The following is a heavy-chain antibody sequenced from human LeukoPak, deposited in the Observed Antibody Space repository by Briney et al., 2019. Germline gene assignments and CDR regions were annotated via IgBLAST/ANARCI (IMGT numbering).Heavy chain of an antibody. D-gene: IGHD2-2*01. V-gene: IGHV4-34*01. CDR2: INHSGST. CDR3: AREGRLGYCSSTSCYYFDY. Sequence: SETLSLTCAVYGGSFSGYYWSWIRQPPGKGLEWIGEINHSGSTNYNPSLKSRVTISVDTSKNQFSLKLSSVTAADTAVYYCAREGRLGYCSSTSCYYFDYWGQGTLVTVSS. CDR1: GGSFSGYY. J-gene: IGHJ4*02.